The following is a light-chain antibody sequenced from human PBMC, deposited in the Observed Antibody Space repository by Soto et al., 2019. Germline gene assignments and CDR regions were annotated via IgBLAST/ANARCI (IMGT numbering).Light chain of an antibody. CDR1: QSISSW. V-gene: IGKV1-5*01. J-gene: IGKJ3*01. CDR3: QQYDSYSLFT. Sequence: DIQMTQSPSTLSASVGDRVTITCRASQSISSWLAWYQQKPGKAPKLLIYDASSLESGVPSRFSGSGSGTEFTLTISSLQPDDFATYYCQQYDSYSLFTFGPGTKADIK. CDR2: DAS.